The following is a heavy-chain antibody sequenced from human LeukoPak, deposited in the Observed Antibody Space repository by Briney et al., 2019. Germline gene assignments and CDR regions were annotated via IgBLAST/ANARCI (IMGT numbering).Heavy chain of an antibody. D-gene: IGHD2-15*01. Sequence: GGSLRLSCAASGFTFSSYGMHWVRQAPGKGLEWVADIWYDGSNKYYADSVKGRFTISRDNSKNTLYLQMNSVRAEDTAVYYCARDSGIGGSAYSYYWGQGTLVTVSS. CDR3: ARDSGIGGSAYSYY. V-gene: IGHV3-33*01. CDR2: IWYDGSNK. CDR1: GFTFSSYG. J-gene: IGHJ4*02.